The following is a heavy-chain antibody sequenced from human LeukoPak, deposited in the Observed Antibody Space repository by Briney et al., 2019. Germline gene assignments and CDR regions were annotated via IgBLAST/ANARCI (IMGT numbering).Heavy chain of an antibody. D-gene: IGHD2-21*02. CDR2: IHYSGKT. V-gene: IGHV4-39*01. CDR3: ARRCGGDCYSKMGLDL. Sequence: SETLSLTRIVSGGFISNSIYYWAWIRQPPGEGLEWIGSIHYSGKTYYYPSLKSRVTMSVDTSKNQFSLKPSSVTAADTAVYYCARRCGGDCYSKMGLDLWGQGTAVTVSS. J-gene: IGHJ5*02. CDR1: GGFISNSIYY.